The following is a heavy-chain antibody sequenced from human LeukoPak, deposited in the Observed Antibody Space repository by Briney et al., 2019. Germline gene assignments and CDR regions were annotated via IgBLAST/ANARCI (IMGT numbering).Heavy chain of an antibody. Sequence: GGSLRLSCAASGFTFSSYEMNWVRQAPGKGLEWVSYISSSGSTTYYADSVKGRFTISRDNSKNTLYLQMNSLRAEDTAVYYCASAMYYDYVWGSYRDAFDIWGQGTMVTVSS. CDR3: ASAMYYDYVWGSYRDAFDI. J-gene: IGHJ3*02. V-gene: IGHV3-48*03. D-gene: IGHD3-16*02. CDR2: ISSSGSTT. CDR1: GFTFSSYE.